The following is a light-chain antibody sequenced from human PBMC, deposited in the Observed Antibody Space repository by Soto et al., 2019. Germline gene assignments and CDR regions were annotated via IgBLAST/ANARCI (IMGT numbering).Light chain of an antibody. Sequence: DIQMTQSPSTLSASVGDRVTITCRASQSISSWLASYQQKPGKAPKLLLYKASSLETGVPSRFSGSGSGTEVTFTSSSRQPDDFASDFCQQNGSSSPWTFGKGNKVEVK. CDR2: KAS. J-gene: IGKJ1*01. CDR1: QSISSW. CDR3: QQNGSSSPWT. V-gene: IGKV1-5*03.